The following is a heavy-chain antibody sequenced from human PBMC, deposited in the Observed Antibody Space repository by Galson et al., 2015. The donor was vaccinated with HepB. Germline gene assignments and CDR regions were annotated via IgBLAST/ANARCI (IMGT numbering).Heavy chain of an antibody. CDR3: ATDSGYYYSKSAFDI. CDR2: FDPEDGET. V-gene: IGHV1-24*01. Sequence: SVKVSCKVSGYTLTELSMHWVRQAPGKGLEWLGGFDPEDGETIYAQKFQGRVTMTEDTSTDTAYMELSSLRSEDTAVYYCATDSGYYYSKSAFDIWGQGTMVTVSS. D-gene: IGHD3-22*01. CDR1: GYTLTELS. J-gene: IGHJ3*02.